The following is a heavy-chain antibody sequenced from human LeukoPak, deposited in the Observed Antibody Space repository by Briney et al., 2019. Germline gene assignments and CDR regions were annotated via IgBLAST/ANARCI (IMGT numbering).Heavy chain of an antibody. CDR3: AKASWVSRADAVL. J-gene: IGHJ4*02. V-gene: IGHV3-23*01. Sequence: PGGSRRLSCAASGFTFSSYAMSGVRQAPAGGLGGVSSLRGDGETFYIDSVKGRFTLSRDESRNTVYLQLNNLRVEDTAVYFCAKASWVSRADAVLWGQGTLVTVSS. CDR1: GFTFSSYA. CDR2: LRGDGET. D-gene: IGHD3-16*01.